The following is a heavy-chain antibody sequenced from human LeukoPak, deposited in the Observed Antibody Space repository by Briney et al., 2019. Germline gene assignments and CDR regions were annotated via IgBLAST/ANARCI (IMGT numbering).Heavy chain of an antibody. CDR1: AFTFSDYS. CDR2: ISGRSSTI. J-gene: IGHJ4*02. V-gene: IGHV3-48*01. D-gene: IGHD1-26*01. CDR3: AKDRLTSGSYFFDY. Sequence: GGSLRLSCAASAFTFSDYSMNWVRQAPGKGLEWISYISGRSSTIYYADSVRGRFTISRDNAKNSMYLQMNSLRAEDTAVYYCAKDRLTSGSYFFDYWGQGTLVTVSS.